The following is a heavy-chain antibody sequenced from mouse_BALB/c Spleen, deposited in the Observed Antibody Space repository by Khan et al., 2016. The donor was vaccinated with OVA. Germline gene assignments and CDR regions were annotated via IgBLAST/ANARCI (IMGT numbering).Heavy chain of an antibody. CDR3: ADHLTGSFAY. V-gene: IGHV5-6*01. D-gene: IGHD4-1*01. J-gene: IGHJ3*01. Sequence: EVELVESGGDLVKPGGSLKLSCAASGFTFSSYSMSWVRQTPDKRLEWVASISSGGDYTYYPDSVKGRFTISRDSAKNTLNLQMCDVKSEDTAMYYCADHLTGSFAYWGQGTLVTVSA. CDR1: GFTFSSYS. CDR2: ISSGGDYT.